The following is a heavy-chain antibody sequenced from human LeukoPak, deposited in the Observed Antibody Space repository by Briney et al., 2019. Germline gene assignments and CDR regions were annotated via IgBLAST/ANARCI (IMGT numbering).Heavy chain of an antibody. CDR1: GGSISSYY. V-gene: IGHV4-59*01. D-gene: IGHD6-13*01. Sequence: SETLSLTCTVSGGSISSYYWSWIRQPPGKGLEWIGYIYYSGSTNYNPSLKSRVTISVDTSKNQFSLKLSSVTAADTAVYYCARGRPRIAAAGPKFDYWGQGTLVTVSS. CDR2: IYYSGST. CDR3: ARGRPRIAAAGPKFDY. J-gene: IGHJ4*02.